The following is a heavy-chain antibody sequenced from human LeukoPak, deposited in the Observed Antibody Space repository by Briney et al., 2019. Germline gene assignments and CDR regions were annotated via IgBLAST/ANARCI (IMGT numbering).Heavy chain of an antibody. CDR3: ARHHGGTTYYFDY. D-gene: IGHD1-1*01. CDR2: IYSGGST. Sequence: GGSLRLSCAASGFTVSSNYMSWVRQAPGKGLEWVSVIYSGGSTYYADSVKGRFTISRDNSKNTLYLQVNSLRAEDTAVYYCARHHGGTTYYFDYWGQGTLVTVSS. CDR1: GFTVSSNY. J-gene: IGHJ4*02. V-gene: IGHV3-66*04.